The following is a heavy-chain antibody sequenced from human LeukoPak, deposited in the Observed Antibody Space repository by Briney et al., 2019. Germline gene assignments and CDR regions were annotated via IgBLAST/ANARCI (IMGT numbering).Heavy chain of an antibody. J-gene: IGHJ3*02. D-gene: IGHD2-2*01. CDR3: ARGPPDCSSTSCYAFDAFDI. CDR1: GGSISSYY. Sequence: SETLSLTCTVSGGSISSYYWSWIRQPPGKGLEWIGSIYHSGNTYYNPSLKSRVTISVDTSKDQFSLKLSSVTAADTAVYYCARGPPDCSSTSCYAFDAFDIWGQGTMVTVSS. CDR2: IYHSGNT. V-gene: IGHV4-59*12.